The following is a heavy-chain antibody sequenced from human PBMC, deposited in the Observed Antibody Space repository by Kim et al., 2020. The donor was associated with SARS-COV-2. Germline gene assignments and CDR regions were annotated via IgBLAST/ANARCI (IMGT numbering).Heavy chain of an antibody. CDR3: ASIDY. Sequence: IYYSGSTYYNPSLKSRVTISVDTSKNQFSLKLSSVTAADTAVYYCASIDYWGQGTLVTVSS. CDR2: IYYSGST. J-gene: IGHJ4*02. V-gene: IGHV4-39*01.